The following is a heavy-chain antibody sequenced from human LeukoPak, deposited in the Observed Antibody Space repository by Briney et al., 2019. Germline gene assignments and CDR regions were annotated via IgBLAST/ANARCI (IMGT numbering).Heavy chain of an antibody. V-gene: IGHV3-48*01. CDR2: ISSGNKTI. J-gene: IGHJ5*02. D-gene: IGHD1-20*01. CDR3: AGSFNWNDGWS. CDR1: GLRFSGCD. Sequence: GGSLRLSCAASGLRFSGCDMNWVRQAPGKGLEWLSYISSGNKTIFYADSVKGRFTISRDNAKNSLYLQMTSLGAEDTAVYYSAGSFNWNDGWSWGQGTLVTVSS.